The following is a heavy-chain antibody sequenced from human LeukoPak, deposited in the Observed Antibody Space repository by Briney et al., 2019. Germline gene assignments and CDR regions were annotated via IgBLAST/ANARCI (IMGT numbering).Heavy chain of an antibody. CDR2: IYYSGST. V-gene: IGHV4-39*07. CDR3: ATYYYDSSGHLFDY. D-gene: IGHD3-22*01. J-gene: IGHJ4*02. CDR1: GGSISSSSYY. Sequence: RPSETLSLTCSVSGGSISSSSYYWGWIRQSPGEGLEWIGSIYYSGSTYYNPSLKSRVTISVDTSKNQFSLKLSSVTAADTAVYYCATYYYDSSGHLFDYWGQGTLVTVSS.